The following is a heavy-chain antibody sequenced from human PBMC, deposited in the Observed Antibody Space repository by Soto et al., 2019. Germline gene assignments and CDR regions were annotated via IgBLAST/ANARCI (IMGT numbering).Heavy chain of an antibody. Sequence: PGGSLRLSCVVSNMSFTYAWMSWVRQAPGKGLGWVRRIKATAYGGTTDYAAPVKGRFSISRDDSKNTLYLEMNSLRTEDTGTYFCTTDDTIVYYFQHWGLGTLVTVSS. V-gene: IGHV3-15*01. CDR1: NMSFTYAW. CDR2: IKATAYGGTT. J-gene: IGHJ4*02. D-gene: IGHD2-15*01. CDR3: TTDDTIVYYFQH.